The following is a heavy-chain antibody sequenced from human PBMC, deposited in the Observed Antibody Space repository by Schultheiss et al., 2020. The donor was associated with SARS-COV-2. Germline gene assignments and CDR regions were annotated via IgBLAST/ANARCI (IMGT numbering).Heavy chain of an antibody. CDR3: ARDTHSYGFDY. Sequence: SETLSLTCTVSGGSISSYYWSWIPQPPGKGLEWIGYIYYSGSTNYNPSLKSRVTISVDTSKNQFSLKLSSVTAADTAVYYCARDTHSYGFDYWGQGTLVTVSS. D-gene: IGHD5-18*01. CDR2: IYYSGST. CDR1: GGSISSYY. J-gene: IGHJ4*02. V-gene: IGHV4-59*12.